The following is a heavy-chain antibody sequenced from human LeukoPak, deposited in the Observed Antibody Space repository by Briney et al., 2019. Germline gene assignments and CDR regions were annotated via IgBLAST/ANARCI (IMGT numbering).Heavy chain of an antibody. CDR3: IRGRLGGGGRDFDF. Sequence: GGSLRLSCTASGFTFGEYGMNWVRQAPGKGLEWVGSIRTKPYGGTAEYAASVKGRFTISRDDSKSIAYLQMNSLKTDDTAVYYCIRGRLGGGGRDFDFWGEGTVVTVSS. D-gene: IGHD3-16*01. CDR1: GFTFGEYG. CDR2: IRTKPYGGTA. J-gene: IGHJ4*02. V-gene: IGHV3-49*04.